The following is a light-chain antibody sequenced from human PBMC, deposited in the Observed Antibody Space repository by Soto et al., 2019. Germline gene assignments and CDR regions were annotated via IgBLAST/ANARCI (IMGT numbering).Light chain of an antibody. CDR1: QSVDSN. J-gene: IGKJ5*01. CDR3: QQYNNWPPIT. Sequence: IVMTQSPATLSVSPGERVTLSCRVSQSVDSNFAWYQQRPGQAPRLLIYGASSRATGIPDRFSGSGSGTESTLTISSLQSEDFAVYYCQQYNNWPPITFGQGTRLEIK. CDR2: GAS. V-gene: IGKV3D-15*01.